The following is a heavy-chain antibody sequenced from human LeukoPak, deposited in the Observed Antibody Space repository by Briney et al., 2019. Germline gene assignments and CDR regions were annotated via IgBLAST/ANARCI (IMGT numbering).Heavy chain of an antibody. CDR2: ISYDGSNK. CDR3: ARVISVGATYFDY. V-gene: IGHV3-30-3*01. Sequence: PGRSLRLSCAASGFTFSSYAMHWVRQAPGKGLEWVAVISYDGSNKYYADSVKGRFTISRDNSKNTLYLQMNSLRAEDTAVYYCARVISVGATYFDYWGQGTLVTVSS. CDR1: GFTFSSYA. J-gene: IGHJ4*02. D-gene: IGHD1-26*01.